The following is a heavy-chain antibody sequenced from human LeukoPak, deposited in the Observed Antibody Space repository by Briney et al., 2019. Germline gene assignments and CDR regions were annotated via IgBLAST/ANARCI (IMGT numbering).Heavy chain of an antibody. V-gene: IGHV3-30*04. J-gene: IGHJ3*02. Sequence: GGSLRLSCGASGFTFSGYNLHWVRQAPGKGLEWVAVISNDGNNKYYADSVKGRFTVSRDNSKNTLYLQMNTLRAEDTAVYHCARGLVGVSAAFDIWGQGTLVTVSS. CDR3: ARGLVGVSAAFDI. CDR2: ISNDGNNK. CDR1: GFTFSGYN. D-gene: IGHD1-26*01.